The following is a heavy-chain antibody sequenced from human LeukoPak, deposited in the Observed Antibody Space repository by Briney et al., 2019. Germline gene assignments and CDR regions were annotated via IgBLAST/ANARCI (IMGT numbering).Heavy chain of an antibody. Sequence: SETLSLTCTVSGGSISSGGYYWSWIRQHPGKGLEWIGYIYYSGSTYYNPSLKSRVTISVDTSKNQFSLKLSSVTAADTAVYYCARDQRYYYDSSGYLDYWGQGTLVTVSS. D-gene: IGHD3-22*01. CDR3: ARDQRYYYDSSGYLDY. CDR2: IYYSGST. CDR1: GGSISSGGYY. J-gene: IGHJ4*02. V-gene: IGHV4-31*03.